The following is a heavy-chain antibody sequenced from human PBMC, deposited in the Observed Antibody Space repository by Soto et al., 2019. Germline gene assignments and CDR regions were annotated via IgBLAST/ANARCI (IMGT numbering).Heavy chain of an antibody. Sequence: GESLKISCKGSGYSFTNYWIGWVRQMPGKGLEWMGIIYPGDSNTRYSPSFQGQVTISADKSISTAYLQWSSLKASDTAMYYCARQGYCSSTACYTVDYWGQGTLVTVSS. V-gene: IGHV5-51*01. CDR3: ARQGYCSSTACYTVDY. J-gene: IGHJ4*02. D-gene: IGHD2-2*02. CDR1: GYSFTNYW. CDR2: IYPGDSNT.